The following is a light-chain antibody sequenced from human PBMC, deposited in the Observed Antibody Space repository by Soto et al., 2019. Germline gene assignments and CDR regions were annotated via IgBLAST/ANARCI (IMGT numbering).Light chain of an antibody. Sequence: QSVLTQPPSASGSPGQSVTISCTGTKNDIGVYDFVSWYQHHPGTAPKLIIYEASNRPSGVPDRFSGSKSGNTASLTISGLQAADEADYYCSLYTSENTYVFGTGTKVTVL. J-gene: IGLJ1*01. V-gene: IGLV2-18*01. CDR2: EAS. CDR1: KNDIGVYDF. CDR3: SLYTSENTYV.